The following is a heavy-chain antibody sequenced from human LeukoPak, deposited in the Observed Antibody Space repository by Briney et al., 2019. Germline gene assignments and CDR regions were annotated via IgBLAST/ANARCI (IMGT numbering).Heavy chain of an antibody. CDR2: IFYRGST. CDR3: ARFAALEDILTGPSMGYFDY. CDR1: RVSINSTTYY. V-gene: IGHV4-39*07. D-gene: IGHD3-9*01. J-gene: IGHJ4*02. Sequence: SETLSLTCSVSRVSINSTTYYWGWIRQPPGKGLEWIGTIFYRGSTYYNPSLKSRVTISVDTSKNQFSLKLSSVTAADTAVYYCARFAALEDILTGPSMGYFDYWGQGTLVTVSS.